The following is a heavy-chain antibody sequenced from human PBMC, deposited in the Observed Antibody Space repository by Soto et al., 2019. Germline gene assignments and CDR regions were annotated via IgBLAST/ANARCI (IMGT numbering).Heavy chain of an antibody. CDR2: IKQDGSEK. CDR1: GFTFSSYW. D-gene: IGHD1-26*01. CDR3: ASCIVGATDEAY. Sequence: EVQLVESGGGLVQPGGSLRLSCAASGFTFSSYWMSWVRQAPGKGLEWVANIKQDGSEKYYVDSVKGRFTISINNAKNSLYLQMNSLRAEDTAVYYCASCIVGATDEAYWGQGTLVTVSS. V-gene: IGHV3-7*01. J-gene: IGHJ4*02.